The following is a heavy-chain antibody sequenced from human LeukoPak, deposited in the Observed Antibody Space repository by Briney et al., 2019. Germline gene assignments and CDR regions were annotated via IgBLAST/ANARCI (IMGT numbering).Heavy chain of an antibody. CDR1: GFTFSSYW. Sequence: GGSLRLSCAASGFTFSSYWMSWVRQAPGKGLEWVANIKQDGSEKYYVDSVKGRFTTSRDNSKNTLYLQMNSLRAEDTAVYYCAKDTGYCSSTSCYTSANWFDPWGQGTLVTVSS. V-gene: IGHV3-7*01. D-gene: IGHD2-2*02. CDR3: AKDTGYCSSTSCYTSANWFDP. CDR2: IKQDGSEK. J-gene: IGHJ5*02.